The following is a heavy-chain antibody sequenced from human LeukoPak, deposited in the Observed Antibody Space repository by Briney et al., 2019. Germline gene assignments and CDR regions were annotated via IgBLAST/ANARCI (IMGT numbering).Heavy chain of an antibody. CDR2: IYYSGST. Sequence: SEALSLTCTVSGGSISSYYWGWIRQPPGKGLEWVGYIYYSGSTNCNPSLKSRVTISVDTSKNQFSLKLSSVTAADTAVYYCARDRWGRRNDAFDIWGQGTTVTVSS. CDR1: GGSISSYY. CDR3: ARDRWGRRNDAFDI. V-gene: IGHV4-59*01. D-gene: IGHD4-23*01. J-gene: IGHJ3*02.